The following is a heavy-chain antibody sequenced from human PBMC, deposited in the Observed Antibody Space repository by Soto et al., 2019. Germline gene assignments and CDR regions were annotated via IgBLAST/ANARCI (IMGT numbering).Heavy chain of an antibody. CDR3: VRRVSGNYDD. Sequence: EVQLAESGGGMVQPGGSLRLSCVASGFTFSSYDMHWVRQAPGKGLEYVSSISSNGGTTYYGNSVKGRFTISRDNSKNPLYLQMGSLRAEDMTVYYCVRRVSGNYDDWGQGTLVTVSS. D-gene: IGHD1-7*01. V-gene: IGHV3-64*01. CDR1: GFTFSSYD. J-gene: IGHJ4*02. CDR2: ISSNGGTT.